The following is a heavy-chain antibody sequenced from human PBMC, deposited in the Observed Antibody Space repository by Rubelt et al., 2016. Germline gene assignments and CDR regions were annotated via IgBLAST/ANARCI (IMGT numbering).Heavy chain of an antibody. Sequence: QVQLVQSGAEVKKPGASVKVSCKASGYTFTSYYMHWVRQAPGQGLEWMGIINPNGGSTSYAQKVQCRVTKTRDTSTSTVYMELSSRRSEDTAVYDCATFGGSYYSLWGFDYWGQGTLVTVSS. J-gene: IGHJ4*02. CDR1: GYTFTSYY. CDR3: ATFGGSYYSLWGFDY. CDR2: INPNGGST. V-gene: IGHV1-46*01. D-gene: IGHD1-26*01.